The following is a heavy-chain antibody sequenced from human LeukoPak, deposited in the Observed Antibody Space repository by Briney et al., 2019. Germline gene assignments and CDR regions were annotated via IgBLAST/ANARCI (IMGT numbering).Heavy chain of an antibody. CDR3: ARDRAYYYDSSGPFDY. CDR1: GFTFSSYA. CDR2: ISYDGSNK. D-gene: IGHD3-22*01. J-gene: IGHJ4*02. Sequence: GGSLRLSCAASGFTFSSYAMHWVRQAPGKGLEWVAVISYDGSNKYYADSVKGRFTISRDNSKNTLYLQMNRLRAEDTAVYYCARDRAYYYDSSGPFDYWGQGTLVTVSS. V-gene: IGHV3-30-3*01.